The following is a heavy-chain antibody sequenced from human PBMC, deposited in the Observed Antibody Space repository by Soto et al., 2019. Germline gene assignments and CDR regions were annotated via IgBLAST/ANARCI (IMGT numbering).Heavy chain of an antibody. D-gene: IGHD4-4*01. CDR3: ARAPYSSWYFDL. CDR2: ISSGGNNI. J-gene: IGHJ2*01. CDR1: GFSFSDYY. V-gene: IGHV3-11*01. Sequence: QVQLVESGGGLVMPGGSLRLSCVASGFSFSDYYLSWLRQAPGKGVEWVSYISSGGNNIKYADSVKGRFTISRDNAKNSLFLQMNSLRAEDTAVYYCARAPYSSWYFDLGGRGTLVTVSS.